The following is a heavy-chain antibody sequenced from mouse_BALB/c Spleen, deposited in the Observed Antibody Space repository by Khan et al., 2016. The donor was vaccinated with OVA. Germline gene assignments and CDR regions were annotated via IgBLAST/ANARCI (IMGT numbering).Heavy chain of an antibody. D-gene: IGHD1-1*01. V-gene: IGHV3-2*02. J-gene: IGHJ2*01. CDR1: SYSITSDYA. Sequence: EVQLQESGPGLVKPSQSLSLTCTVTSYSITSDYAWNWIRQFPGNKLEWMGFISYSGNTNYNPSLKSRISITRDTTKNQFFLQLNSVTIEDTATYYCARVYGGDFDYWGQGTTLTVSS. CDR3: ARVYGGDFDY. CDR2: ISYSGNT.